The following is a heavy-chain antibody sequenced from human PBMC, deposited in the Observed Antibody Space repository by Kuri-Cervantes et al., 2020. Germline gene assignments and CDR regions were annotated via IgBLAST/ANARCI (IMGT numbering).Heavy chain of an antibody. CDR3: ARDPAFSAFDY. Sequence: GESLKISCAASAFTFSSYWMTWVRQAPGKGLEWVANINQDGGEKHYVDSVKGRFTISRDNTKKSLYLQMNSLRADDTAVYYCARDPAFSAFDYWGRGTQVTVSS. CDR2: INQDGGEK. D-gene: IGHD3-3*02. CDR1: AFTFSSYW. J-gene: IGHJ4*02. V-gene: IGHV3-7*04.